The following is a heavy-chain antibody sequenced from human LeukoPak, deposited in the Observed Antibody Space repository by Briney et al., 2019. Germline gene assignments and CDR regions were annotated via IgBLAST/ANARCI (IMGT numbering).Heavy chain of an antibody. V-gene: IGHV3-30-3*01. CDR3: ARSQWSDY. CDR2: ISYDENNK. J-gene: IGHJ4*02. Sequence: GRSLRLSCAASGFTFSNYAMYWVRQAPGKGLEWVAVISYDENNKYYTDSVKGRFTISRDNFKNTLYLQMNSLRAEDTAVYYCARSQWSDYWGQGTLVTVSS. CDR1: GFTFSNYA. D-gene: IGHD2-8*01.